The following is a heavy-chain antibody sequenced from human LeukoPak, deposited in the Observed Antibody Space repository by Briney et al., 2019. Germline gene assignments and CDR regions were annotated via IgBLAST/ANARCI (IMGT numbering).Heavy chain of an antibody. CDR1: GGSICRIHHL. J-gene: IGHJ4*02. V-gene: IGHV4-39*01. D-gene: IGHD4-23*01. Sequence: SVTLSLTCTVSGGSICRIHHLWRWIRQPPGRGLECNGAIYYIGSTPYNPSLEGLVTKSVATSKNQLSLKLRSVTAADTAVYYSARHSYSGNRYKSAWDDYWGQGILVTVSS. CDR3: ARHSYSGNRYKSAWDDY. CDR2: IYYIGST.